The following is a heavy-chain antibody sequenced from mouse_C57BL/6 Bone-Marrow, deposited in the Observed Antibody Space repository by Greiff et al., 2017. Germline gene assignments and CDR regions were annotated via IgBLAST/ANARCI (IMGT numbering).Heavy chain of an antibody. CDR1: GYTFTSYG. D-gene: IGHD1-1*01. Sequence: EVKLLESGAELVRPGSSVKMSCKTSGYTFTSYGINWVKQRPGQGLEWIGYIYIGNGYTEYNEKFKGKATLTSDTSSSTAYMQLSSLTSEDSAIYFCARYYYGSRYYFDYWGQGTTLTVSS. J-gene: IGHJ2*01. V-gene: IGHV1-58*01. CDR2: IYIGNGYT. CDR3: ARYYYGSRYYFDY.